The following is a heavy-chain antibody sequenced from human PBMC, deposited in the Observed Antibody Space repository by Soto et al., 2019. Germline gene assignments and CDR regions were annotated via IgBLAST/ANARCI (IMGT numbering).Heavy chain of an antibody. V-gene: IGHV3-11*01. Sequence: GGSLRLSCAASGFTFSDYYMSWIRQAPGKGLEWVSYISSSGSTIYYADSVKGRFTISRDNAKNSLYLQMNSLRAEDTAVYYCAREYCSGGSCYRNFDYWGQGTLVTVSS. CDR2: ISSSGSTI. J-gene: IGHJ4*02. D-gene: IGHD2-15*01. CDR1: GFTFSDYY. CDR3: AREYCSGGSCYRNFDY.